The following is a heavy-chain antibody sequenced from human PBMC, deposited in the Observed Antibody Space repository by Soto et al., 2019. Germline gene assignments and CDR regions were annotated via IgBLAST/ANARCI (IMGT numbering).Heavy chain of an antibody. V-gene: IGHV4-34*01. CDR3: ARYRSSGYYYYYFDY. Sequence: QVQLQQWGAGLLKPSETLSLTCAVYGGSFSGYYWSWIRQPPGKGLEWIGEINHSGSTNYNPSLKSRVTISVDTSKNQFSLKLSSVTAADTAVYYCARYRSSGYYYYYFDYWGQGTLVTVSS. CDR2: INHSGST. D-gene: IGHD3-22*01. J-gene: IGHJ4*02. CDR1: GGSFSGYY.